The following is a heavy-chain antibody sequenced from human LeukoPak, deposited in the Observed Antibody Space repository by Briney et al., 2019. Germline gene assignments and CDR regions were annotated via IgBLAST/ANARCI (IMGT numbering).Heavy chain of an antibody. CDR2: ISRSGNTV. J-gene: IGHJ4*02. CDR1: GFTFSDYS. V-gene: IGHV3-48*04. Sequence: PGGSLRLSCAASGFTFSDYSINWVRQAPGKGLEWVSYISRSGNTVQYADSLKGRFTISRDNAKNSLHLQMNNLRVDDTAVYYCASIPSPHSISSPWGQGTLVTVSS. D-gene: IGHD4-11*01. CDR3: ASIPSPHSISSP.